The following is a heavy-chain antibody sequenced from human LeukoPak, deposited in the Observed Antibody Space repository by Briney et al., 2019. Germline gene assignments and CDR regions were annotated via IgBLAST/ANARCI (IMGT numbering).Heavy chain of an antibody. CDR2: ISYDGSNK. CDR1: GFTFSSYG. CDR3: AKDYYDSSGYYPLFAFDI. D-gene: IGHD3-22*01. J-gene: IGHJ3*02. V-gene: IGHV3-30*18. Sequence: GSLRLSCAASGFTFSSYGMHWVRQAPGKGLEWVAVISYDGSNKYYADSVKGRFTISRDNSKNTLYLQMNSLRAEDTAVYYCAKDYYDSSGYYPLFAFDIWGQGTMVTVSS.